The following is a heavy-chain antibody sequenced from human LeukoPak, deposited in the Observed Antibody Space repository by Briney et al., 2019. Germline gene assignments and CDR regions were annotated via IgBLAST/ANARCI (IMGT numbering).Heavy chain of an antibody. CDR3: AKVLNVLRFLEWLFDGDY. V-gene: IGHV3-23*01. CDR2: ISGSGGST. J-gene: IGHJ4*02. Sequence: PGGSLRLSCAASGFTFSSYAMSWVRQAPGKGLEWVSAISGSGGSTYYADSVKGRFTISRDNSKNTLYLQMNSLRAEDTAVYYCAKVLNVLRFLEWLFDGDYWGQGTLVTVSS. D-gene: IGHD3-3*01. CDR1: GFTFSSYA.